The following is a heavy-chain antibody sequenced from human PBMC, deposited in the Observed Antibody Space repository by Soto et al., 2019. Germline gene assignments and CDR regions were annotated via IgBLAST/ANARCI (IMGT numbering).Heavy chain of an antibody. D-gene: IGHD3-3*01. J-gene: IGHJ6*02. CDR3: ASDLSDFWSGYRTSGRYYGMDV. Sequence: GSLGLSCASSGFTFSSYSMNRVRQAPGKGLEWVSSISSSSSYIYYADSVKGRFTISRDNAKNSLYLQMNSLRAEDTAVYYWASDLSDFWSGYRTSGRYYGMDVWGHGTTVTVSS. V-gene: IGHV3-21*01. CDR1: GFTFSSYS. CDR2: ISSSSSYI.